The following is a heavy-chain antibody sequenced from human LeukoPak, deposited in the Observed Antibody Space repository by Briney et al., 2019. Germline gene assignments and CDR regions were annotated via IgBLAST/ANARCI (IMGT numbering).Heavy chain of an antibody. CDR3: ARDPPPTYYYDSSGYDY. D-gene: IGHD3-22*01. V-gene: IGHV1-18*01. J-gene: IGHJ4*02. CDR1: GGTFIRYG. CDR2: ISAYNGNT. Sequence: ASVKVSCKASGGTFIRYGISWVRQAPGQGLEWMGWISAYNGNTNYAQKLQGRVTMTTDTSTSTAYMELRSLRSDDTAVYYCARDPPPTYYYDSSGYDYWGQGTLVTVSS.